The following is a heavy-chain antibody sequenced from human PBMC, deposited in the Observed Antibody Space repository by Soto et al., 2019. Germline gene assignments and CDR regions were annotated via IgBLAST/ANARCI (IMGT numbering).Heavy chain of an antibody. Sequence: PGGSLRLSCLASGFTFSDYAMTWVRHVPVRGLEWVSSLNGAGGSTYYADSVRGRFTISRDNSQNTLFLQMNRLTVDDTIIYYCAGWRDEYGSGISWFTYGMDVWGQGNTVTVS. CDR3: AGWRDEYGSGISWFTYGMDV. J-gene: IGHJ6*01. CDR2: LNGAGGST. V-gene: IGHV3-23*01. D-gene: IGHD3-10*01. CDR1: GFTFSDYA.